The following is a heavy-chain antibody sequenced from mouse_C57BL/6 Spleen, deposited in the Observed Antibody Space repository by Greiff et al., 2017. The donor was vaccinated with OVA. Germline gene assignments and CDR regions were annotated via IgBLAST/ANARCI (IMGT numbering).Heavy chain of an antibody. CDR1: GYTFTEYT. V-gene: IGHV1-62-2*01. D-gene: IGHD1-1*01. J-gene: IGHJ1*03. Sequence: QVQLKQSGAELVKPGASVKLSCKASGYTFTEYTIHWVKQRSGQGLEWIGWFYPGSGSIKYNEKFKDKATLTADKSSSTVYMELSRLTSEDSAVYLCARHEEGGPTVVATGYFDVWGTGTTVTVSS. CDR3: ARHEEGGPTVVATGYFDV. CDR2: FYPGSGSI.